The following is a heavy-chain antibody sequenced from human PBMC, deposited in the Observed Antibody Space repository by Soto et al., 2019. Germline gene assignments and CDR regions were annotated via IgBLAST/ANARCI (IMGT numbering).Heavy chain of an antibody. Sequence: PSETLSLTCAVYGGSGGSFSGYYWSWIRQPPGKGLEWIGYIYYSGSTNYNPSLKSRVTISVDTSKNQFSLKLSSVTAADTAVYSCARARLSRSWWFDPWGQGTLVTVS. CDR3: ARARLSRSWWFDP. CDR2: IYYSGST. D-gene: IGHD3-10*01. CDR1: GGSGGSFSGYY. V-gene: IGHV4-59*02. J-gene: IGHJ5*02.